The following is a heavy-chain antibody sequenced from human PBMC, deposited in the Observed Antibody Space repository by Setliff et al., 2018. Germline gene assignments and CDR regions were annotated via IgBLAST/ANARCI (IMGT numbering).Heavy chain of an antibody. CDR2: NYYSGST. CDR1: GGSISSSSYY. V-gene: IGHV4-39*07. D-gene: IGHD3-3*01. Sequence: SETLSLTCTVSGGSISSSSYYWGWIRQPPGKGLEWTGSNYYSGSTYYNPSLKSRVTISVDTSKNQFSLKLSSVTAADTAVYYCARERMYYNFWSGYSDYWGQGTLVTVSS. CDR3: ARERMYYNFWSGYSDY. J-gene: IGHJ4*02.